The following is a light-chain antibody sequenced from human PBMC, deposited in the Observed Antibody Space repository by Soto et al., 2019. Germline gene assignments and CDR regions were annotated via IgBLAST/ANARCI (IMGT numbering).Light chain of an antibody. J-gene: IGKJ1*01. V-gene: IGKV3D-15*01. CDR3: QQYGSSPWT. CDR1: QRISSN. Sequence: EILMTQSPDTLSLSPGEIATLSCRASQRISSNLAWYQQKPGQAPRLLIYGASTRATGVPARFSGSGSETDFTLTISNLQSEDCAVYYCQQYGSSPWTFGQGTKVDI. CDR2: GAS.